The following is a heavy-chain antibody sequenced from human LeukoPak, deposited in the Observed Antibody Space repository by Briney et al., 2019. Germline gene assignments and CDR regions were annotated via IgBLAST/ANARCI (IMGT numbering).Heavy chain of an antibody. J-gene: IGHJ4*02. V-gene: IGHV3-30*18. CDR1: GFTFSSYG. CDR3: AKDRDIVVVPAANIDY. CDR2: ISYDGSNK. Sequence: GGSLRLSCAASGFTFSSYGTHWVRQAPGKGLEWVAVISYDGSNKYYADSVKGRFTISRDNSKNTLYLQMNSLRAEDTAVYYCAKDRDIVVVPAANIDYWGQGTLVTVSS. D-gene: IGHD2-2*01.